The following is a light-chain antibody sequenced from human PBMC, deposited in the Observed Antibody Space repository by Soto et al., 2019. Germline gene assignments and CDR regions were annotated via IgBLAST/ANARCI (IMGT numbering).Light chain of an antibody. J-gene: IGLJ2*01. CDR2: DII. V-gene: IGLV2-14*03. CDR3: SSYSRSTTLVV. Sequence: QSALTQPASVSGSPGQSITISCTGTSSDVGAFTSVSWYQQHPGNAPKLIIYDIIHRPSGVSDRFSGSKSVNTASLTISGLQPEDEATYHCSSYSRSTTLVVFGGGTKVTVL. CDR1: SSDVGAFTS.